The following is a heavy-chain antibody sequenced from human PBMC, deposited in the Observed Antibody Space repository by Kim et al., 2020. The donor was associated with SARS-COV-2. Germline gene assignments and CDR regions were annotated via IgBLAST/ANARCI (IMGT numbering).Heavy chain of an antibody. J-gene: IGHJ6*02. Sequence: SVKVSCKASGGTFSSYAISWVRQAPGQGLEWMGGIIPIFGTANYAQKFQGRVTITADESTSTAYMELSSLRSEDTAVYYCYYCSSTSCYPDYYYGMDVWGQGTTVTVSS. D-gene: IGHD2-2*01. CDR3: YYCSSTSCYPDYYYGMDV. CDR2: IIPIFGTA. CDR1: GGTFSSYA. V-gene: IGHV1-69*13.